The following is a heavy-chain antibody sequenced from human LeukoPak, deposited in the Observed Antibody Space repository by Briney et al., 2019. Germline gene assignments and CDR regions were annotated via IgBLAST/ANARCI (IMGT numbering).Heavy chain of an antibody. CDR2: IYPGDSDT. V-gene: IGHV5-51*01. CDR3: ARRSGSYFNF. Sequence: GESLKISCKGSGSGYNFANFWIGWVRQMPGKGLEWMGIIYPGDSDTRYNPSFEGQVTISADKPISTAYLQWSSLRASDTAMYFCARRSGSYFNFWGQGTQVIVSS. CDR1: GYNFANFW. J-gene: IGHJ4*02. D-gene: IGHD1-26*01.